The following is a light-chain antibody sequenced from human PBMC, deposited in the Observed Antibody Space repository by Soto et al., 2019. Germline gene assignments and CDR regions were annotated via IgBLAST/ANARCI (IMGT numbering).Light chain of an antibody. CDR3: HQRQSWPRT. Sequence: EIVLTQSPATLPSFPGDRVTLSCRASQAVNTRLAWYQHKPGQAPRLLIYLTSNRAAGIPARFSGSGSETDFTLAISDVEPEDFAVYYCHQRQSWPRTFGQGTKLDIK. CDR1: QAVNTR. CDR2: LTS. V-gene: IGKV3-11*01. J-gene: IGKJ1*01.